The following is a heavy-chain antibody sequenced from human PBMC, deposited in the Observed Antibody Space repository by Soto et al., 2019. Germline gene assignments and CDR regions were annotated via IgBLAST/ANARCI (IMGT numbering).Heavy chain of an antibody. Sequence: AGGSLRLSCAASGFTFSSYAMSWVRQAPGKGLEWVSAISGSGGSTYYADSVKGRFTISRDNSKNTLYLQMNSLRAEDTAVYYCAAANYYDSSGYYRGFDYWGQGTLVTVSS. CDR3: AAANYYDSSGYYRGFDY. V-gene: IGHV3-23*01. D-gene: IGHD3-22*01. CDR1: GFTFSSYA. CDR2: ISGSGGST. J-gene: IGHJ4*02.